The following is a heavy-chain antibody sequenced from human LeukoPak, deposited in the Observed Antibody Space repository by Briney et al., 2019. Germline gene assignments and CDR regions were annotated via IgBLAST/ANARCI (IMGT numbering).Heavy chain of an antibody. J-gene: IGHJ4*02. Sequence: GGSLTLSCAASGFTFSNYWMHWVRQAPGKGLVWVSRVKGDGTFTNYADSVKGRFTISRDNAKNTLYLQMHSLRAEDTAIYYCVRDGDDYNFDYWGQGSLVTVSS. CDR3: VRDGDDYNFDY. D-gene: IGHD5-24*01. V-gene: IGHV3-74*01. CDR1: GFTFSNYW. CDR2: VKGDGTFT.